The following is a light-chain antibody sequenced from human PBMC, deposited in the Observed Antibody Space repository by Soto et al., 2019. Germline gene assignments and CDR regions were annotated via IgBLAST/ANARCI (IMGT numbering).Light chain of an antibody. J-gene: IGKJ1*01. CDR2: AAS. V-gene: IGKV1-6*01. Sequence: AIQMTQSPSSLSASVGDRVTITCRASQGIRNDLGWYQQKPGKAPKLLIYAASSLQSGVPSRFSDSGSATVFTITISRLQPQDFETYYCLQDYNYPWTFGQGTKVEIK. CDR1: QGIRND. CDR3: LQDYNYPWT.